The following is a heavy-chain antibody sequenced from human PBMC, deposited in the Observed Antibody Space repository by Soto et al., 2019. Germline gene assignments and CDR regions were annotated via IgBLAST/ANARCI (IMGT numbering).Heavy chain of an antibody. CDR1: GYDFTTYG. V-gene: IGHV1-18*01. D-gene: IGHD1-1*01. Sequence: QVHLVQSGAEVKKPGASVKVSCKGSGYDFTTYGITWVRQAPGQGLEWMAWISAHNGNTDYAQKLQGRVTVTRDTYTSTAYMELRSLRSDDAAMYYCARGRYGDYWGEEALVTVSS. CDR3: ARGRYGDY. CDR2: ISAHNGNT. J-gene: IGHJ4*02.